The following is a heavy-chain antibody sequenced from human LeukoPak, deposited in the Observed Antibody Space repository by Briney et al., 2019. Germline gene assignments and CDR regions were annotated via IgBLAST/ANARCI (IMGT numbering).Heavy chain of an antibody. V-gene: IGHV4-59*08. CDR2: IYYSGST. CDR1: GGSISRYY. CDR3: ARGVLGNYYDCSPLPAPYDY. D-gene: IGHD3-22*01. Sequence: SETLSLTCTVSGGSISRYYWSWIRQPPGKGLEWIGYIYYSGSTNYNPSLKSRVTISVDTSKNQFSLKLSSVTAADTAVYYCARGVLGNYYDCSPLPAPYDYWGQGTLVTVSS. J-gene: IGHJ4*02.